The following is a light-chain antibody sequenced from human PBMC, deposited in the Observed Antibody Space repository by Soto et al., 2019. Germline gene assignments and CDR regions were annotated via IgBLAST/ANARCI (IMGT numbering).Light chain of an antibody. CDR1: SSDVGKYVL. V-gene: IGLV2-23*01. CDR3: CSYAGRSTWV. CDR2: EDT. J-gene: IGLJ3*02. Sequence: QSALTQPASVSGSPGQSITISCIGSSSDVGKYVLVSWYQQYPGKAPKIMIFEDTKRPSGVSNRFSGSKSGNTASLTISGLQAEDEADYYCCSYAGRSTWVFCGGTKLTVL.